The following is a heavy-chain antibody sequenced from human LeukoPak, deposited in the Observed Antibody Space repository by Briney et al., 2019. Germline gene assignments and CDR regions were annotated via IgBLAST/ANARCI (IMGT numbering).Heavy chain of an antibody. CDR2: IYYSGST. CDR3: ASSREQTRDWFDP. J-gene: IGHJ5*02. CDR1: GGSISSGGYY. Sequence: SETLSLTCTVSGGSISSGGYYWSWIRQHPGKGLEWIGYIYYSGSTYYNPSLKSRVTISVDTSKNQFSLKLSSVTAADPAVYYCASSREQTRDWFDPWGQGTLVTVSS. D-gene: IGHD1-26*01. V-gene: IGHV4-31*03.